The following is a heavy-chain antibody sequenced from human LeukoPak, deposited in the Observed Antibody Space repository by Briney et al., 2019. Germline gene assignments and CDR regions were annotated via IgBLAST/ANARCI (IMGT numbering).Heavy chain of an antibody. Sequence: PSETLSLTCCVSGAPMYAYSWGWLRQPPGKGLEWIGYVHDSGSTDYNPSLKSRVTISVDMSKNQYSLKLVSVNAADTAVYYCSRAARGGFLAADDMDVWGNGTTVTVSS. CDR2: VHDSGST. J-gene: IGHJ6*03. V-gene: IGHV4-59*01. D-gene: IGHD6-13*01. CDR3: SRAARGGFLAADDMDV. CDR1: GAPMYAYS.